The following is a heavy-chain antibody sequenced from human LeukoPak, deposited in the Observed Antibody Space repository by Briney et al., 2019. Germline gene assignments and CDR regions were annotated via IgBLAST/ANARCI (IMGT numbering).Heavy chain of an antibody. CDR2: ISTYNGNT. Sequence: ASVKVSCKASGYTFTTYSISWVRQAPGQGLGWMGWISTYNGNTKYPQKLQDRDIMTTDTSTSTAYMELRSLTSDDTAVYYCARDQELRLFDYWGQGTLVTVSS. CDR3: ARDQELRLFDY. CDR1: GYTFTTYS. V-gene: IGHV1-18*01. D-gene: IGHD1-26*01. J-gene: IGHJ4*02.